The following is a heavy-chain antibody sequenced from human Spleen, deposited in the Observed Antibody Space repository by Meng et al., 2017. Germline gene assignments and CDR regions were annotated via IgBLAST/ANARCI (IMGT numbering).Heavy chain of an antibody. V-gene: IGHV3-7*01. CDR2: IKQDGSEK. J-gene: IGHJ4*02. CDR3: AGGWGCPDY. CDR1: GFTLSSYW. Sequence: GESLKISCAASGFTLSSYWMTWVRQAPRKGLEWVATIKQDGSEKYYVDSLKGRFTISRDNAKNSLYLQMNSLRPEDTAVYYCAGGWGCPDYWGQGTLVTVSS. D-gene: IGHD6-19*01.